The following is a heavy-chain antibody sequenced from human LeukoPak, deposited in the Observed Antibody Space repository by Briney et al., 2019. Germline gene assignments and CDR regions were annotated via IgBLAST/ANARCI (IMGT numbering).Heavy chain of an antibody. CDR2: ISDSSSYI. CDR1: GFTFSSYR. CDR3: TEGENCMDV. Sequence: GGSLRLSCAASGFTFSSYRMNWVRQAPGKGLEWVSSISDSSSYIYHADSVKGRFTISRDNAKNSVYLQMNSLRAEDTDTYYCTEGENCMDVWGQGTTVTVSS. D-gene: IGHD1-26*01. J-gene: IGHJ6*02. V-gene: IGHV3-21*01.